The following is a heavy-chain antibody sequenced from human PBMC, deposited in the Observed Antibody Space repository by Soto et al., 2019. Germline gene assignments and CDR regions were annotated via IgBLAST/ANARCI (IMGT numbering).Heavy chain of an antibody. Sequence: EASVKVSCKASGYTFTSYYMHWVRQAPGQGLEWMGIINPSGGSTSYAQKFQGRVTMTRDTSTSTVYMELSSLRSEDTAVYYCARVSGAAVAVEAFDIWGQGTMVTVSS. V-gene: IGHV1-46*03. CDR1: GYTFTSYY. J-gene: IGHJ3*02. CDR3: ARVSGAAVAVEAFDI. D-gene: IGHD6-19*01. CDR2: INPSGGST.